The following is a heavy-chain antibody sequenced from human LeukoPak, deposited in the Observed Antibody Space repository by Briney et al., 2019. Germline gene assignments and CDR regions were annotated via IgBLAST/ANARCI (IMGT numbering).Heavy chain of an antibody. J-gene: IGHJ5*02. CDR3: ASDYCSGGSCRVYNWFDP. CDR2: IIPILCIA. CDR1: GGTFSSYA. Sequence: SVKVSCKASGGTFSSYAISWVRQAPGQGLEWMGRIIPILCIANYAQKFQGRVTITADKSTSTAYMELSSLRSEDTAVYYCASDYCSGGSCRVYNWFDPWGQGTLVTVSS. V-gene: IGHV1-69*04. D-gene: IGHD2-15*01.